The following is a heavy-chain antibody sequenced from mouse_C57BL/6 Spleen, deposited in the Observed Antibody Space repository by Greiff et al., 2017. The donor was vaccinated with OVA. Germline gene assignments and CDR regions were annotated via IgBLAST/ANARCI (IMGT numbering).Heavy chain of an antibody. CDR2: IDPSDSET. CDR3: ARSHYYGSSYEGFAY. Sequence: VQLQQPGAELVRPGSSVKLSCKASGYTFTSYWMHWVKQRPIQGLEWIGNIDPSDSETHYNQKFKDKATLTVDKSSSTAYMQLSSLTSEDSAVYYCARSHYYGSSYEGFAYWGQGTLVTVSA. CDR1: GYTFTSYW. J-gene: IGHJ3*01. D-gene: IGHD1-1*01. V-gene: IGHV1-52*01.